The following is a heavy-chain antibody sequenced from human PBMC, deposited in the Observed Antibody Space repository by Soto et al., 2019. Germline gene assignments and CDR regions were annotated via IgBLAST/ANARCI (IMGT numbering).Heavy chain of an antibody. CDR1: GYTFTSYD. CDR2: MNPNSGNT. CDR3: ARGILRFLEWSVYYYYGMDV. D-gene: IGHD3-3*01. V-gene: IGHV1-8*01. J-gene: IGHJ6*02. Sequence: QVQLVQSGAEVKKPGASVKVPCKASGYTFTSYDINWVRQATGQGLEWMGWMNPNSGNTGYAQKFQGRVTMTRNTSISTAYMELSSLRSEDTAVYYCARGILRFLEWSVYYYYGMDVWGQGTTVTVSS.